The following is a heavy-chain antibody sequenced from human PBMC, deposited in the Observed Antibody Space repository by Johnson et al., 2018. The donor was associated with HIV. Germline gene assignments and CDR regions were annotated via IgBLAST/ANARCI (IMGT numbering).Heavy chain of an antibody. V-gene: IGHV3-20*04. CDR2: INWNGDNT. Sequence: MQLVESGGNVVRPGGSLRLSCTASGFTFDDYGMSWVRQVPGKGLEWVSGINWNGDNTGYADSLKGRFTISRDNAKNSLYLQMNSLEPEDTAWYYCAREVFTIFGATQRGAFDIWGQGTMVTVSS. J-gene: IGHJ3*02. D-gene: IGHD3-3*01. CDR1: GFTFDDYG. CDR3: AREVFTIFGATQRGAFDI.